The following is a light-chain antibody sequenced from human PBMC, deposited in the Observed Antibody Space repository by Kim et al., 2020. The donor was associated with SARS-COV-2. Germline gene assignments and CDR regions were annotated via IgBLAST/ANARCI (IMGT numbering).Light chain of an antibody. CDR3: QQYGSSPTT. J-gene: IGKJ1*01. V-gene: IGKV3-20*01. CDR1: QSVGSSY. CDR2: GAS. Sequence: SPGERATLSCRASQSVGSSYLAWYQQKPGQAPRLLIYGASSRATGIPDRFSGSGSRTDFTLTISRLEPEDFAVYYCQQYGSSPTTFGQGTKVDIK.